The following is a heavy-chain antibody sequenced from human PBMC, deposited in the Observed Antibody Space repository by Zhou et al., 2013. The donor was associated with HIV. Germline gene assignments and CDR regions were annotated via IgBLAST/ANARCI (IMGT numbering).Heavy chain of an antibody. V-gene: IGHV1-69*04. CDR3: ARDGGYCSGDICYSQIMDV. CDR2: ILPILGII. Sequence: QVQLVQSGAVVKKPGSSVKVSCKASGGTFSDYAISWVRQAPGQGLEWMGRILPILGIINYAQNFQDRITITADKSTTTAYMELNSLRSDDTAVYFCARDGGYCSGDICYSQIMDVWGKGTAVSVSS. J-gene: IGHJ6*04. D-gene: IGHD2-8*02. CDR1: GGTFSDYA.